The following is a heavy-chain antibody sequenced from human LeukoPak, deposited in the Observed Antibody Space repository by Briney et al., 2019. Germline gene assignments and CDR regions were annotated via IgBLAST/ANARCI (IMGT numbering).Heavy chain of an antibody. CDR2: IYYSGST. V-gene: IGHV4-30-4*08. CDR1: GGSISSGDYY. CDR3: ARASGDAFDI. Sequence: SETLSLTCAVSGGSISSGDYYWSWIRQPPGKGLEWIVYIYYSGSTYYNPSLKSRVTISVDTSKNQFSLKLSSVTAADTAVYYCARASGDAFDIWGQGTMVTVSS. J-gene: IGHJ3*02.